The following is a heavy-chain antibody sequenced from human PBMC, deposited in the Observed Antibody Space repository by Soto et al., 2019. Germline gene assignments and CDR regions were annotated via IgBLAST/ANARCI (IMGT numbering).Heavy chain of an antibody. CDR2: IYYTGTT. V-gene: IGHV4-61*01. D-gene: IGHD3-16*01. Sequence: SETLSLTCAVSDGSVNTGNFYWSWIRQPPGKGLERIGHIYYTGTTNYNPSLKSRVTISVDTSNNQFSLKVTSVTAADTAVYYCAREEKQSARYGGDFDYWGQGVLVTAPQ. J-gene: IGHJ4*02. CDR3: AREEKQSARYGGDFDY. CDR1: DGSVNTGNFY.